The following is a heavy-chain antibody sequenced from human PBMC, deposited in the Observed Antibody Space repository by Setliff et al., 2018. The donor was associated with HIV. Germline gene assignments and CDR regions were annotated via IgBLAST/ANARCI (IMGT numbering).Heavy chain of an antibody. CDR2: ILPFFDTA. CDR3: ARDVGRDGYCFDH. V-gene: IGHV1-69*13. CDR1: GGTFTRNC. Sequence: SVKVSCKVSGGTFTRNCISWVRQAPGQGLEWMGGILPFFDTANYAQKFQGRVTITADESTSTVHMELSSLTSEDTAVYYCARDVGRDGYCFDHWGQGTLVTVSS. J-gene: IGHJ4*02. D-gene: IGHD5-12*01.